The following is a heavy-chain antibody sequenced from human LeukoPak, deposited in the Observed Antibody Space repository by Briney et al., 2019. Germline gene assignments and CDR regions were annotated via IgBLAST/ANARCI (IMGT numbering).Heavy chain of an antibody. V-gene: IGHV4-34*01. CDR2: IIHNGSS. D-gene: IGHD2-15*01. Sequence: SERLSLTCDVYGDSFSGYYWTWIRQTPGKGLEWIGEIIHNGSSSVNPSLESRVTISVDTSKNRFSLKFTSVTAADTSVYYCVRGFCRGDSCYSAAYFQHWDQGTLATVTS. CDR3: VRGFCRGDSCYSAAYFQH. CDR1: GDSFSGYY. J-gene: IGHJ1*01.